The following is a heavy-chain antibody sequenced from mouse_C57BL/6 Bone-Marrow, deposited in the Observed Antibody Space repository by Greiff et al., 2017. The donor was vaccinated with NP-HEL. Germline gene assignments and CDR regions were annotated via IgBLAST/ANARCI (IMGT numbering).Heavy chain of an antibody. CDR3: ARDYYGSSPPDY. CDR2: IYPGDGDT. V-gene: IGHV1-80*01. Sequence: VQLQQSGAELVKPGASVKISCKASGYAFSSYWMNWVKQRPGKGLEWIGQIYPGDGDTNYNGQFKGKATLTADKSSSTAYMQLSSLTSADAAVYFCARDYYGSSPPDYWGQGTTLTVSS. D-gene: IGHD1-1*01. CDR1: GYAFSSYW. J-gene: IGHJ2*01.